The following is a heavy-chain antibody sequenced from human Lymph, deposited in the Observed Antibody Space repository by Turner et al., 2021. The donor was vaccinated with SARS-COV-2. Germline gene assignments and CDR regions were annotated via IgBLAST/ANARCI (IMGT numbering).Heavy chain of an antibody. CDR3: ARGFDY. Sequence: VQLQESGPGLVKPSGTLSLTCTVAGGSISSYYCSCIRRPPEKGLEWIGYIYYSGSNNYNPSLKSRVTITVDTTKNQYSVKQRCVTAADRAVYYGARGFDYWGQGTLVTVSS. CDR1: GGSISSYY. V-gene: IGHV4-59*01. CDR2: IYYSGSN. J-gene: IGHJ4*02.